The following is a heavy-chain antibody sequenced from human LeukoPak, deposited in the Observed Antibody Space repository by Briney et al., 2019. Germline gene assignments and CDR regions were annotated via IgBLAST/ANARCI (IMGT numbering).Heavy chain of an antibody. CDR1: GGSVSNYY. D-gene: IGHD1-26*01. CDR2: IYYTET. J-gene: IGHJ3*02. CDR3: ARSGGSYRGAFDI. Sequence: PSETLSLTCTVSGGSVSNYYWSWIRQSPGKGLEWIGYIYYTETSYNPSLKSRVTISADTSKNQFSLKLYSVTAADTAVYYCARSGGSYRGAFDIWGQGTMVTVSS. V-gene: IGHV4-59*02.